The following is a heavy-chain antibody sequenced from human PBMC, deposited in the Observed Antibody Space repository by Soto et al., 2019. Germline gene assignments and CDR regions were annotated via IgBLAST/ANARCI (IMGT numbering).Heavy chain of an antibody. D-gene: IGHD5-12*01. J-gene: IGHJ4*02. Sequence: PSQTLSRSCSISGDSISSSSAAWNWIRESPSRGLEWLGRTYYRSKWYNDYAVSVKSRITINPDTSKNQFSLQLNSVTPEDTAVYYCARDIVATIDYWGQGTLVTVSS. CDR1: GDSISSSSAA. V-gene: IGHV6-1*01. CDR2: TYYRSKWYN. CDR3: ARDIVATIDY.